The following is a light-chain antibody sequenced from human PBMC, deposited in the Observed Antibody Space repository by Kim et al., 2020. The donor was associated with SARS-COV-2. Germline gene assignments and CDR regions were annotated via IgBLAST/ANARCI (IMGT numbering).Light chain of an antibody. CDR3: AAWDDSLNGVV. V-gene: IGLV1-44*01. CDR1: SSNIGSNT. CDR2: SNN. J-gene: IGLJ2*01. Sequence: QRVTISCSGSSSNIGSNTVNWYQQLPGTAPKLLIYSNNQLPSGVPDRFSGSKSGTSASLAISGLQSEDEADYYCAAWDDSLNGVVFGGGTQLTVL.